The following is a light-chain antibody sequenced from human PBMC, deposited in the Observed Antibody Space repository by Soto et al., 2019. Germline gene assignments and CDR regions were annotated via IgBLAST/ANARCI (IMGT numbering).Light chain of an antibody. J-gene: IGKJ1*01. CDR1: QSVSSTY. V-gene: IGKV3-20*01. Sequence: EIVLTQSPDTLPLFPGERATLSCRASQSVSSTYLAWYQQKPGQAPRPLISAASSRATGTPDRFSGSGSGTDFTLTISRLEPEDFAVDDCQQYGSSLWTFGKGTKVEVK. CDR3: QQYGSSLWT. CDR2: AAS.